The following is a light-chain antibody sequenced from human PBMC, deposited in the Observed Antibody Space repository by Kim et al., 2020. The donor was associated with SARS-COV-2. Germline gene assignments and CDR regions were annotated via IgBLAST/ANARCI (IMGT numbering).Light chain of an antibody. CDR1: QSVANNL. CDR2: DAS. V-gene: IGKV3-20*01. Sequence: SPGERSTLSCRASQSVANNLLAWYQQKPGQAPRLLISDASIRATGIPDRFSGSGSATDFTLTISRLEPDDSAVYYCQQYGSVPPTFGQGTKVDIK. CDR3: QQYGSVPPT. J-gene: IGKJ1*01.